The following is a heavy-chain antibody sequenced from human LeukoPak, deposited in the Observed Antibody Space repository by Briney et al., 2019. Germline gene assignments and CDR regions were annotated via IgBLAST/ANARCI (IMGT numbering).Heavy chain of an antibody. CDR2: INPYSGTT. CDR3: AGGGTAEYYIYFAY. CDR1: AYTFTAYY. D-gene: IGHD2/OR15-2a*01. Sequence: ASVKVSCKTSAYTFTAYYIHWVRQAPGQGLEWMGWINPYSGTTNYAQNFQGRVTMTRDTSISTAYMELSSLISDDTAVYFCAGGGTAEYYIYFAYWGQGSLVIVSS. V-gene: IGHV1-2*02. J-gene: IGHJ4*02.